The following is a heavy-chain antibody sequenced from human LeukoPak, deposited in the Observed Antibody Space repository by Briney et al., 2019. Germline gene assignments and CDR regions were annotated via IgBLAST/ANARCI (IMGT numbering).Heavy chain of an antibody. CDR1: GFTFSSYG. J-gene: IGHJ4*02. Sequence: GGSLRLSCAASGFTFSSYGMHWVRQAPGKGLEWVAVISYDGSNKYYADSVKGRFTISRDNSKNTLYLQMNSLRAEDTAVYYCAKDPPEGYCSGGSCYFENYFDYRGQGTLVTVSS. CDR3: AKDPPEGYCSGGSCYFENYFDY. CDR2: ISYDGSNK. V-gene: IGHV3-30*18. D-gene: IGHD2-15*01.